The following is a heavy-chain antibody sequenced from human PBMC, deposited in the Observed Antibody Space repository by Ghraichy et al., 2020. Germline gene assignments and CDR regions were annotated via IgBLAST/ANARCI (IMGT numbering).Heavy chain of an antibody. V-gene: IGHV3-21*01. CDR3: GSSGTSCFLPRVDY. J-gene: IGHJ4*02. Sequence: GESLNISCAASGFNFRSYCMNWVRQAPGKGLEWVSSITSGGAYISYADSVKGRFTISRDDARTSLYLQLTSLRAEDTAVYYCGSSGTSCFLPRVDYWGQGTLVTVSS. D-gene: IGHD2-2*01. CDR1: GFNFRSYC. CDR2: ITSGGAYI.